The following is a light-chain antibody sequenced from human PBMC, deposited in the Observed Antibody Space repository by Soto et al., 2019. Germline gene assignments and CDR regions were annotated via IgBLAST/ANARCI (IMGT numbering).Light chain of an antibody. Sequence: QPALTQPASVSGSPGQWVTISCTGTSSDVGGYNYVSWYQQHPGKAPKLMIYEVSSRPSGVSNRFSGSKSGNTASLTISGLQAEDEADYYCSSYTSTSSLGVFGTGTKVTVL. CDR2: EVS. V-gene: IGLV2-14*03. CDR3: SSYTSTSSLGV. CDR1: SSDVGGYNY. J-gene: IGLJ1*01.